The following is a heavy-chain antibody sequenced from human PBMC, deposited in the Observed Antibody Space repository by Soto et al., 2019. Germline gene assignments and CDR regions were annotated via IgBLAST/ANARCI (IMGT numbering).Heavy chain of an antibody. CDR1: QFTFNIDA. V-gene: IGHV3-23*01. CDR2: MSGSGASI. CDR3: ARESEDLTSNFDY. Sequence: EVQLLESGGGLVQSGESLTLSCVASQFTFNIDAMTWVRQAPGKGLEWVSSMSGSGASIYYGDSMKGRFTISRDNAKNSLYLEMNSLRAEDTAVYYCARESEDLTSNFDYWGQGTLVTVSS. J-gene: IGHJ4*02.